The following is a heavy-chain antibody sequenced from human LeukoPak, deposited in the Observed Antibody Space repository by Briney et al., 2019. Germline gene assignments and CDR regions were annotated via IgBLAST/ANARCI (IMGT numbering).Heavy chain of an antibody. J-gene: IGHJ3*02. D-gene: IGHD3-3*01. CDR3: ARTYYDFWSGYYRDLDAFDI. V-gene: IGHV1-18*01. CDR2: ISAYNGNT. CDR1: GYTFTSYG. Sequence: ASVKVSCKASGYTFTSYGISWVRQAPGQGLEWMGWISAYNGNTNYAQKLQGRVTMTTGTSTSTAYMELRSLRSDDTAVYYCARTYYDFWSGYYRDLDAFDIWGQGTMVTVSS.